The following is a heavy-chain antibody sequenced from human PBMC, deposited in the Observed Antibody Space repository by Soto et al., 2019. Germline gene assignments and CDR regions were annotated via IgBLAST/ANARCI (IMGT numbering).Heavy chain of an antibody. CDR2: ISWNSGSR. CDR3: AKDLRSSSWYSISFFDY. Sequence: LRLSCAASGFTFNDHSMHWVRQAPGKGLEWVSGISWNSGSRGYADSVKGRFTISRDNAKNSLYLQMNSLKPEDTALYYCAKDLRSSSWYSISFFDYWGQGALVTVSS. V-gene: IGHV3-9*01. CDR1: GFTFNDHS. J-gene: IGHJ4*02. D-gene: IGHD6-13*01.